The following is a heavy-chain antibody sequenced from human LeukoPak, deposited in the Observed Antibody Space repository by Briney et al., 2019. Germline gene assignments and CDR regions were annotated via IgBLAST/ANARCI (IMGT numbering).Heavy chain of an antibody. CDR1: GFTVSSNY. V-gene: IGHV4-34*01. D-gene: IGHD2-8*01. CDR3: ARGLRTNGD. Sequence: GSLRLSCAASGFTVSSNYMSWIRQPPGKGLEWIGEINHSGSTNYNPSLKSRVTISVDTSKNQFSLKLSSVTAADTAVYYCARGLRTNGDWGQGTLVTVSS. J-gene: IGHJ4*02. CDR2: INHSGST.